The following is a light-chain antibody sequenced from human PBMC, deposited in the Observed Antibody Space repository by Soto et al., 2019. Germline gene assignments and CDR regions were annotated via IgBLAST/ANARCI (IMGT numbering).Light chain of an antibody. J-gene: IGKJ4*01. CDR2: AAS. V-gene: IGKV3-15*01. CDR1: QSVSGG. CDR3: QQYNSWPLT. Sequence: EIVMTQSPSTLSVSPGDRATLSCRASQSVSGGLAWYQQKPGKAPRLLIYAASTLDTGIPSRFSASGSGTEFTLTINSLQSEDFAVYYCQQYNSWPLTFGGGTKVEIK.